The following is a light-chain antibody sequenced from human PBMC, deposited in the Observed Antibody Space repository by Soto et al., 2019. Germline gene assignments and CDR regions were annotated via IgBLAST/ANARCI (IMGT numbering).Light chain of an antibody. Sequence: ELVLTQSPATLSVSPGERATLSCRASQGVGSTLAWYQQKPGQAPRLLIYGASSRATGIPDRFSGSGSGTDFTLSISRLEPEDFAVYYCQQYSNLWTFGQGTKVEIK. CDR1: QGVGST. J-gene: IGKJ1*01. CDR2: GAS. CDR3: QQYSNLWT. V-gene: IGKV3D-20*02.